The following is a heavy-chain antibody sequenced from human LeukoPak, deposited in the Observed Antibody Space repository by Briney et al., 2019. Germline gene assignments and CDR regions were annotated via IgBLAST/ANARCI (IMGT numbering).Heavy chain of an antibody. CDR3: ARARSDAFDI. Sequence: GGALRLSCAASGFTFSDYYMSWVRQAPGKGLEWVSVIYSGGSTYYADSVKGRFTISRDNSKNTLYLQMNSLRAEDTAVYYCARARSDAFDIWGQGTMVTVSS. V-gene: IGHV3-53*01. CDR2: IYSGGST. CDR1: GFTFSDYY. J-gene: IGHJ3*02.